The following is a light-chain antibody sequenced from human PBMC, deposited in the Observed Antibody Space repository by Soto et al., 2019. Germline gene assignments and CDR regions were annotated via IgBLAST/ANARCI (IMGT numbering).Light chain of an antibody. J-gene: IGLJ2*01. Sequence: SYELTQTPSVSVAPGQTARITCGGDNIRRKTVHWYQQKPGQAPVLVVYDDSDRPSGIPERFSGYNSGNPATLTISRVEAGDEADYYCQVWDSTSHHVLFGGGTKVTVL. V-gene: IGLV3-21*02. CDR2: DDS. CDR1: NIRRKT. CDR3: QVWDSTSHHVL.